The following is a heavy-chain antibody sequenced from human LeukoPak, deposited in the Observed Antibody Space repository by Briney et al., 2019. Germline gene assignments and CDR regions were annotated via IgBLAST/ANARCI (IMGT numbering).Heavy chain of an antibody. D-gene: IGHD3-22*01. Sequence: PGGSLRLSCAASGFTFSSYWMSWVRQAPGKGLEWVANIKQDGSEKYYVDSVKGRFTISRDNAKNSLYLQMNSLRAEDTAVYYCARVLRYDNSGHDSSDIWGQGTMVTVSS. CDR1: GFTFSSYW. CDR3: ARVLRYDNSGHDSSDI. CDR2: IKQDGSEK. J-gene: IGHJ3*02. V-gene: IGHV3-7*01.